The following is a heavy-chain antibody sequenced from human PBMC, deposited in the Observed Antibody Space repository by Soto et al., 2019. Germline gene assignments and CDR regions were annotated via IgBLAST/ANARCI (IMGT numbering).Heavy chain of an antibody. D-gene: IGHD1-7*01. V-gene: IGHV4-39*01. Sequence: TLSLTCTVSGGSIGSSSYYWGWIRQPPGKGLEWIGSIYYSGSTYYNPSLKSRVTISVDTSKNQFSLKLSSVTAADTAVYYCARLGLELPGYYFDYWGQGTLVTVSS. CDR3: ARLGLELPGYYFDY. J-gene: IGHJ4*02. CDR1: GGSIGSSSYY. CDR2: IYYSGST.